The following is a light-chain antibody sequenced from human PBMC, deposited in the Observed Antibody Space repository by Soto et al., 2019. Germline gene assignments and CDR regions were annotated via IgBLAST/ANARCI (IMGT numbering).Light chain of an antibody. CDR2: SNN. CDR1: SSNIGSNP. Sequence: QSVLTQPPSASGTPGQRVTISCSGSSSNIGSNPVNCYHQLPGSAPSLLIFSNNQQPSGVPARFSGSKPRTTGSLAISGLQSEDEGDDYCIAWDDSLFGPVLGGGTKLTVL. J-gene: IGLJ2*01. V-gene: IGLV1-44*01. CDR3: IAWDDSLFGPV.